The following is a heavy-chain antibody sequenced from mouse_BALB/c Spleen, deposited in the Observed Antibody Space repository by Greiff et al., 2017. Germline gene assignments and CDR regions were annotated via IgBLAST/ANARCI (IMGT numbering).Heavy chain of an antibody. CDR2: IYPYNGGT. D-gene: IGHD1-2*01. CDR3: ARFITTATFAY. CDR1: GYTFTDYN. V-gene: IGHV1S29*02. J-gene: IGHJ3*01. Sequence: VQLQQSGPELVKPGASVKISCKASGYTFTDYNMHWVKQSHGKSLEWIGYIYPYNGGTGYNQKFKSKATLTVDNSSSTAYMELRSLTSEDSAVYYCARFITTATFAYWGQGTLVTVSA.